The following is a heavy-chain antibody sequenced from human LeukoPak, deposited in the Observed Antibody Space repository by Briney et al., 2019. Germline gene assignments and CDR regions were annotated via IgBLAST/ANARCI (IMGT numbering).Heavy chain of an antibody. J-gene: IGHJ6*02. CDR1: GFTFSSYA. CDR3: ARDRPYGSGSFGMDV. D-gene: IGHD3-10*01. CDR2: IYSGGST. Sequence: GGSLRLSCAASGFTFSSYAMSWVRQAPGKGLEWVSVIYSGGSTYYADSVKGRFTISRDNSKNTLYLQMNSLRAEDTAVYYCARDRPYGSGSFGMDVWGQGTTVTVSS. V-gene: IGHV3-66*01.